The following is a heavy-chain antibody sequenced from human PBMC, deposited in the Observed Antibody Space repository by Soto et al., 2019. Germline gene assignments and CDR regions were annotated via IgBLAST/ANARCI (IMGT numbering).Heavy chain of an antibody. CDR2: ISAYNGNT. CDR3: ARPYCSSTSCYNDY. J-gene: IGHJ4*02. V-gene: IGHV1-18*01. D-gene: IGHD2-2*02. CDR1: GYTFTSYG. Sequence: GASVKVSCKASGYTFTSYGISWVRQAPGQGLEWMGWISAYNGNTNYAQKLQGSVTMTTDTSTSTAYMELRSLRSDDTAVYYCARPYCSSTSCYNDYWGQGTLVTVSS.